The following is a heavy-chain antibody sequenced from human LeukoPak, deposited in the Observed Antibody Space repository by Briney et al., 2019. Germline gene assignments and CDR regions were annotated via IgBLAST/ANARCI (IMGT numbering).Heavy chain of an antibody. D-gene: IGHD2-21*02. CDR3: TRGRPGDPTLFDY. V-gene: IGHV1-18*01. CDR2: ITTYTGYT. Sequence: GTSVTVSFETSGYGFTTYGLSWVRQAPGQGLECVGWITTYTGYTNYAQKFQGRVTMTTDTSTSTAYMELRSLRSDDTAVYYCTRGRPGDPTLFDYWGQGTLVTVSP. CDR1: GYGFTTYG. J-gene: IGHJ4*02.